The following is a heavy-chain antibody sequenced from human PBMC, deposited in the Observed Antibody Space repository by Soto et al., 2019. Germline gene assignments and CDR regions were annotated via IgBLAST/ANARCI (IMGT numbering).Heavy chain of an antibody. CDR2: IKQDGSEK. J-gene: IGHJ4*02. V-gene: IGHV3-7*01. CDR3: ARDRGGDYPDY. D-gene: IGHD4-17*01. Sequence: VPLVESGGGLVQPGGSLRLSCAASGFTFSSYWMSWVRQAPGQGLEWVANIKQDGSEKYYVDSVKGRFTISRDNAKNSLYLQMNSLRAEDTAVYYCARDRGGDYPDYWGQGTLVTVS. CDR1: GFTFSSYW.